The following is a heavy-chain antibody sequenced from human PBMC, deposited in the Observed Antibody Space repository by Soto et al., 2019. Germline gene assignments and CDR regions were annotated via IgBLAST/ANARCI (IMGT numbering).Heavy chain of an antibody. J-gene: IGHJ6*02. CDR1: GFTFSSYA. CDR2: ISGSGGST. V-gene: IGHV3-23*01. Sequence: VGSLRLSCAASGFTFSSYAMSWVRQAPGKGLEWVSAISGSGGSTYYADFVKGRFTISRDNSKNTLYLQMNSLRAEDTAVYYCAKHAYCSGGSCYSEGGYYYYYGMDVWGQGTTVTVSS. D-gene: IGHD2-15*01. CDR3: AKHAYCSGGSCYSEGGYYYYYGMDV.